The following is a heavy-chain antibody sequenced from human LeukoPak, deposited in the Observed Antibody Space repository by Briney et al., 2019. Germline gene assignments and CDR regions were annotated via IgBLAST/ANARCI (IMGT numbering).Heavy chain of an antibody. J-gene: IGHJ4*02. CDR1: GGSLSSYF. CDR3: ARRGGSGRSFDY. V-gene: IGHV4-59*01. Sequence: SETLSLTCTVSGGSLSSYFWSWIRQPPGKGLEWIAYIYYSGSTNYNPSLKSRVTISVDTSKNQFSLKLSSVTAADTAVYYCARRGGSGRSFDYWGQGTLVTVSS. CDR2: IYYSGST. D-gene: IGHD3-10*01.